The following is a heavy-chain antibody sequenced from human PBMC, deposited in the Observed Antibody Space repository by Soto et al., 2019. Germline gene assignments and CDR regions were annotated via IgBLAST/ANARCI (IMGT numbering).Heavy chain of an antibody. V-gene: IGHV3-53*01. CDR2: IYVAGST. CDR1: GFTLNSFY. CDR3: VRSGRHDPGRRRDY. Sequence: PGGSRRRSCAASGFTLNSFYMSWVRQAPGKGLEWVTVIYVAGSTDYADSVKGRFTISRDNFKNAMYLQMSSVRVEDTAVYYCVRSGRHDPGRRRDYWGQG. D-gene: IGHD1-26*01. J-gene: IGHJ4*02.